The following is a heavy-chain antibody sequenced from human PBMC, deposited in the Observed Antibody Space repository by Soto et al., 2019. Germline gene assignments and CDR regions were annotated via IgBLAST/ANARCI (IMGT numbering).Heavy chain of an antibody. V-gene: IGHV1-18*01. D-gene: IGHD5-18*01. CDR1: GYTFTSYA. CDR2: ISAYNGNT. J-gene: IGHJ4*02. CDR3: ARDTAMALPDA. Sequence: QVQLVQSGAEVKKPGASVKVSCKASGYTFTSYAISWVRQAPGQGLEWMGWISAYNGNTKYAQKLQGRVTLTTDTSTSTAYMELRSLRSDDAAVEYCARDTAMALPDAWGQGTLVTVSS.